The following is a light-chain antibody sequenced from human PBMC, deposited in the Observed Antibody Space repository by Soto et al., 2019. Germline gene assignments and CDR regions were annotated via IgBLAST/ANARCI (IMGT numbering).Light chain of an antibody. CDR2: WAS. Sequence: DIVLTQSPDSLPVSLGERATINCRSSQSSLYSSNNINYFAWYQQQAGKPPNLLIYWASIRESGVPDRFSGSGSGTDFTPTISRLQAEDVAVYYCQKYYSNPPITFGQGTRLEIK. CDR3: QKYYSNPPIT. V-gene: IGKV4-1*01. J-gene: IGKJ5*01. CDR1: QSSLYSSNNINY.